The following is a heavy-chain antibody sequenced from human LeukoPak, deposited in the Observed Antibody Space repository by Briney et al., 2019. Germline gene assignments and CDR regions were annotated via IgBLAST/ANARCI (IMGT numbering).Heavy chain of an antibody. CDR2: ISGYNGNT. Sequence: ASVKVSCKASGYTFTSYYMHWVRQAPGQGLEWMGWISGYNGNTNYAQKFQGRVTMTTDTSTTTAYLELRSLRPDDTAVYYCARGRVRFGELFDSFDYWGQGTLVTVSS. V-gene: IGHV1-18*04. CDR3: ARGRVRFGELFDSFDY. CDR1: GYTFTSYY. D-gene: IGHD3-10*01. J-gene: IGHJ4*02.